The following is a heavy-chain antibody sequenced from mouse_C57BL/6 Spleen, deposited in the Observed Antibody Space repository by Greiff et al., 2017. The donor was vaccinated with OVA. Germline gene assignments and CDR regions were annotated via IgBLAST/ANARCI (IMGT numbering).Heavy chain of an antibody. Sequence: EVQLQQSGPELVKPGASVKISCKASGYTFTDYYMNWVKQSHGKSLEWIGDINPNNGGTSYNQKFKGKATLTVDKSSSTAYMELRSLTSEDSAVYYCAPAYYSNLYAMDYWGQGTSVTVSS. CDR3: APAYYSNLYAMDY. D-gene: IGHD2-5*01. J-gene: IGHJ4*01. V-gene: IGHV1-26*01. CDR1: GYTFTDYY. CDR2: INPNNGGT.